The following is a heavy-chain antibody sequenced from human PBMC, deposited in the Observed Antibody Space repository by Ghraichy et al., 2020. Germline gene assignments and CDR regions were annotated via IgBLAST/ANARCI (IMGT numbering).Heavy chain of an antibody. CDR1: GFTFDDYT. D-gene: IGHD2-15*01. V-gene: IGHV3-43*01. CDR2: ISWDGGST. CDR3: AKVQADRVVVATIDY. Sequence: GGSLRLSCAASGFTFDDYTMHWVRQAPGKGLEWVSLISWDGGSTYYADSVKGRFTISRDNSKNSLYLQMNSLRTEDTALYYCAKVQADRVVVATIDYWGQGTLVTVSS. J-gene: IGHJ4*02.